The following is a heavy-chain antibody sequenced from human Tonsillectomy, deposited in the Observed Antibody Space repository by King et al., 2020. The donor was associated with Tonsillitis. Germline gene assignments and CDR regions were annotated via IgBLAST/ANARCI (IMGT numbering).Heavy chain of an antibody. J-gene: IGHJ4*02. D-gene: IGHD1-1*01. CDR1: GFTFSSYW. CDR2: IKQDGSEK. V-gene: IGHV3-7*01. CDR3: AREVWNDVFDY. Sequence: QLVESGGGLVRPGGSLRLSCAASGFTFSSYWMSWVRQAPGKGLEWVANIKQDGSEKYYVDSVKGRFTISRDNAKNSLYLQMNSLRADDTAVYYCAREVWNDVFDYWGQGTLVTVSS.